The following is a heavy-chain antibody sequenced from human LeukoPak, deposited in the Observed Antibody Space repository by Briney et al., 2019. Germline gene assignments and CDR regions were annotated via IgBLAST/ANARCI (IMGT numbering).Heavy chain of an antibody. D-gene: IGHD6-13*01. J-gene: IGHJ4*02. Sequence: GGSLRLSCAASGFSFSSYWMSWVRQAPGKGLEWVANIKQDGSEKYYVDSVKGRFTIARDNAKNSLFLQMNSLRAEDTAVYYCARDRGIAAAGTYSMNYWGQGTLVTVSS. V-gene: IGHV3-7*01. CDR2: IKQDGSEK. CDR3: ARDRGIAAAGTYSMNY. CDR1: GFSFSSYW.